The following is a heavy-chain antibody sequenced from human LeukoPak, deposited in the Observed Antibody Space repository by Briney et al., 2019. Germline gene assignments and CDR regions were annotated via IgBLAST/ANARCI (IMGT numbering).Heavy chain of an antibody. D-gene: IGHD2-15*01. V-gene: IGHV4-30-4*08. CDR3: AGHFYCSGGSCYSNWFDP. Sequence: PSETLSLTCTVSGGSISSGDYYWSWIRQPPGKGLEWIGYIYYSGRTYYNPSLNSRVTISVDTSKNQFSLKLSSVTAADTAVYYCAGHFYCSGGSCYSNWFDPWGRGTLVTVSS. J-gene: IGHJ5*02. CDR2: IYYSGRT. CDR1: GGSISSGDYY.